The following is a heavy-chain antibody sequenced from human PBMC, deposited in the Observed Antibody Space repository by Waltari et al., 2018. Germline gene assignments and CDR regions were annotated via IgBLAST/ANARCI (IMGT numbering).Heavy chain of an antibody. D-gene: IGHD3-3*01. CDR3: AKDHGATIFGVVIMKGPFDY. CDR1: GFTFSSYA. Sequence: EVQLLESGGGLVQPGGSLRLSCAASGFTFSSYAMSWVRQAPGKGLGWVSAISGSGGSTYYADSVKGRFTISRDNSKNTLYLQMNSLRAEDTAVYYCAKDHGATIFGVVIMKGPFDYWGQGTLVTVSS. V-gene: IGHV3-23*01. CDR2: ISGSGGST. J-gene: IGHJ4*02.